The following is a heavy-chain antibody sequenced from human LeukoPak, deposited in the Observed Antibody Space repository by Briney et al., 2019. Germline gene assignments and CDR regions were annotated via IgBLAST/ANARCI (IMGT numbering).Heavy chain of an antibody. CDR3: ARGYCSGGSCYSDY. J-gene: IGHJ4*02. CDR1: RGTFSKYA. V-gene: IGHV1-18*01. Sequence: ASVKVSCKASRGTFSKYAISWVRQAPGQGLEWMGWISAYNGNTNYAQKLQGRVTMTTDTSTSTAYMELRSLRSDDTAVYYCARGYCSGGSCYSDYWGRGTLVTVSS. D-gene: IGHD2-15*01. CDR2: ISAYNGNT.